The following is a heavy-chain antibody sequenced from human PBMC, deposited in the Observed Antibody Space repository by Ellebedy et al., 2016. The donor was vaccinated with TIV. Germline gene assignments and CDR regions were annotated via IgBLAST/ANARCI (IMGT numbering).Heavy chain of an antibody. J-gene: IGHJ4*02. Sequence: SETLSLTCTVTDGSINSGGHYWTWIRQSPGKGLEWIGYVYHSGITYSNPSLKSRLTISIDTSKNEFTLGLTSVNAADTAVYFCAREVRFTYGYFDSWGQGTLVTVSS. D-gene: IGHD4-17*01. CDR2: VYHSGIT. V-gene: IGHV4-30-4*01. CDR1: DGSINSGGHY. CDR3: AREVRFTYGYFDS.